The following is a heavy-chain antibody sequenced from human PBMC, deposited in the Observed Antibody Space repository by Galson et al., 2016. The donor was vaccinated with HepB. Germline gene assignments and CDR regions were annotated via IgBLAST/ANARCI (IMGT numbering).Heavy chain of an antibody. CDR1: GCTFNSFT. D-gene: IGHD3-10*01. CDR3: ARDSPYYYPSGTSYPWLDY. Sequence: SVKVSCKASGCTFNSFTINWVRQAPRQGLEWMGGIIPLFGTPNYAQKFQGRVTITADISTSTAYMELTSLTSEDTAVYYCARDSPYYYPSGTSYPWLDYWGQGTLVTVSS. CDR2: IIPLFGTP. J-gene: IGHJ4*02. V-gene: IGHV1-69*06.